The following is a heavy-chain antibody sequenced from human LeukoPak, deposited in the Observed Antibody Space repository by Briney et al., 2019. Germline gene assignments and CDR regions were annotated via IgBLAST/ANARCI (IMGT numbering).Heavy chain of an antibody. CDR3: AIVGYCSSTSCRDY. V-gene: IGHV4-34*01. D-gene: IGHD2-2*01. CDR1: GGSFSGYY. Sequence: SETLSLTCAVYGGSFSGYYWSWIRQPPGKGLEWIGEINHSGSTNYNPSLKSRVTISVDTSKNQFSLKLSSVAAADTAVYYCAIVGYCSSTSCRDYWGQGTLVTVSS. CDR2: INHSGST. J-gene: IGHJ4*02.